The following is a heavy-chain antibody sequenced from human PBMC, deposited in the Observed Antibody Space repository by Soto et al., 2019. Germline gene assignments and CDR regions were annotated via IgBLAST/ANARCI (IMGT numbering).Heavy chain of an antibody. Sequence: GGSLRLSCAASGFTFSSYAMSWVRQAPGKGLEWVSAISGSGGSTYYADSVKGRFTISRDNSKNTLYLQMNSLRAEDTAVYYCAKDPGLYDSSGYYGYWGQGTLVTVSS. CDR2: ISGSGGST. J-gene: IGHJ4*02. CDR3: AKDPGLYDSSGYYGY. CDR1: GFTFSSYA. V-gene: IGHV3-23*01. D-gene: IGHD3-22*01.